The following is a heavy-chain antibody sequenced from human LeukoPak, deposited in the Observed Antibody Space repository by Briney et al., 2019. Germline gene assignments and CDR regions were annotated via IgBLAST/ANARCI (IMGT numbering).Heavy chain of an antibody. CDR1: GFTFSSYE. CDR2: ISSSSSYI. D-gene: IGHD5-18*01. J-gene: IGHJ4*02. Sequence: PGGSLRLSCAASGFTFSSYEMNWVRQAPGKGLEWVSSISSSSSYIYYADSVKGRFTISRDNAKNSLYLQMNSLRAEDTAVYYCARGGRGYSYGYLDYWGQGTLVTVSS. CDR3: ARGGRGYSYGYLDY. V-gene: IGHV3-21*01.